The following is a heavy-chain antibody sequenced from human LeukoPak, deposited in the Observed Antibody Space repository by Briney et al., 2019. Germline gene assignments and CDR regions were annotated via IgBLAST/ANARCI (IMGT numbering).Heavy chain of an antibody. V-gene: IGHV1-8*03. J-gene: IGHJ4*02. D-gene: IGHD3-10*01. CDR3: ARESRGYYGSGSYRYYFDY. CDR2: MNPNSGNT. CDR1: GYTFTSYD. Sequence: GASVKVSFKASGYTFTSYDIKWVRQASGQGLEGMGWMNPNSGNTGYAQEFQGRVTITRDTSASTAYMELSSLRSEDMAVYYCARESRGYYGSGSYRYYFDYWGQGTLVTVSS.